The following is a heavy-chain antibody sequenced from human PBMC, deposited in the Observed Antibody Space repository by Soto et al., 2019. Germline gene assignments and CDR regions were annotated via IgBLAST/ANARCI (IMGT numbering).Heavy chain of an antibody. CDR3: ARHEQFYYYYYGMDV. V-gene: IGHV5-51*01. Sequence: VESPKISCKAAGDIFTTYWISWCLQMPVKGLEWMGIINPGDSDIRYSPSFQGQVTISADNSISTAYLQWSSLKASDTAMYYCARHEQFYYYYYGMDVWGQGTAVTVCS. CDR1: GDIFTTYW. J-gene: IGHJ6*02. CDR2: INPGDSDI. D-gene: IGHD4-4*01.